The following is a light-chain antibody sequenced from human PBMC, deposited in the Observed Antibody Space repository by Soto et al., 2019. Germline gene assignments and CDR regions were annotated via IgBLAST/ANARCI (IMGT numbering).Light chain of an antibody. J-gene: IGLJ2*01. CDR1: SSNIGAGYD. CDR2: GNS. CDR3: QSYDSSLSGVV. Sequence: QSVLTQPPSVSEAPGQRVTISCTGSSSNIGAGYDVHWYQQLPGTAPKLLIYGNSNRPSGVPDRFSGSKSGTSASLAITGLQAEDQADYYWQSYDSSLSGVVFGGGTKLTVL. V-gene: IGLV1-40*01.